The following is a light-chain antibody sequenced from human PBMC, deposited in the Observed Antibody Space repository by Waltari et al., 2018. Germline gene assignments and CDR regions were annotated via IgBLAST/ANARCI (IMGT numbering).Light chain of an antibody. V-gene: IGLV3-21*04. CDR1: NIDSKR. CDR3: QVWDDTTNSGV. Sequence: YVVTQPPSVSVAPGKTANLTCGGENIDSKRVTLYQQKPGQAPVLVIFSDSDRPSGIPERFSGSNSGNTATLTISWVEAGDEADYHCQVWDDTTNSGVFGGGTRLTVL. CDR2: SDS. J-gene: IGLJ3*02.